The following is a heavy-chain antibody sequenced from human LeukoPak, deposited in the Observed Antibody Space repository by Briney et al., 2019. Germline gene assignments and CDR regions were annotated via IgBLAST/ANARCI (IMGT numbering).Heavy chain of an antibody. CDR2: ISSSGSTI. CDR1: GFTFSSYE. V-gene: IGHV3-48*03. D-gene: IGHD4-17*01. CDR3: ARDATVTTPIDYYYYGMDV. J-gene: IGHJ6*02. Sequence: GGSLRLSCAASGFTFSSYEMNWVRQAPGKGLEWVSYISSSGSTIYYADFVKGRFTISRDNAKNSLYLQMNSLRAEDTAVYYCARDATVTTPIDYYYYGMDVWGQGTTVTVSS.